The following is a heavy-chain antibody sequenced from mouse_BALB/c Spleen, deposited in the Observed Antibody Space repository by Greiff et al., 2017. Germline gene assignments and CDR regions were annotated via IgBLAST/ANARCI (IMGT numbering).Heavy chain of an antibody. Sequence: EVMLVESGGGLVKPGGSLKLSCAASGFTFSSYTMSWVRQTPEKRLEWVATISSGGGNTYYPDSVKGRFTISRDNAKNNLYLQMSSLRSEDTALYYCARSLYYGNYWFAYWGQGTLVTVSA. CDR2: ISSGGGNT. V-gene: IGHV5-9*03. CDR3: ARSLYYGNYWFAY. D-gene: IGHD2-1*01. J-gene: IGHJ3*01. CDR1: GFTFSSYT.